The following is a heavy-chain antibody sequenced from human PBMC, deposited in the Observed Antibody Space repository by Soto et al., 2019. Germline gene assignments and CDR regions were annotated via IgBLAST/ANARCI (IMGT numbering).Heavy chain of an antibody. CDR3: AREGDDYILCAFDI. CDR1: GVSISSRNW. J-gene: IGHJ3*02. V-gene: IGHV4-4*02. D-gene: IGHD4-4*01. Sequence: TSETLSLTCAVSGVSISSRNWWSWVRQSPGKGLEWIGEIYHSGMTTYNPSLKSRVIISVDKSRNHFFLKLSSVTAADTALYYWAREGDDYILCAFDIWGKGTMVTVS. CDR2: IYHSGMT.